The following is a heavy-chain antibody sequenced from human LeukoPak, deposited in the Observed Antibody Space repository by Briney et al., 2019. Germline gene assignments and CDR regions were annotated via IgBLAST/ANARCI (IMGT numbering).Heavy chain of an antibody. CDR1: GFTFSSYE. V-gene: IGHV3-48*03. D-gene: IGHD4-17*01. CDR2: ISSSGSTI. Sequence: GGSLRLSCAASGFTFSSYEMNWVRQAPGKGLECVSYISSSGSTIYYADSVKGRFTISRDNAKNSLYLQMNSLRAEDTAVYYCARETTVTTYWGQGTLVTVSS. CDR3: ARETTVTTY. J-gene: IGHJ4*02.